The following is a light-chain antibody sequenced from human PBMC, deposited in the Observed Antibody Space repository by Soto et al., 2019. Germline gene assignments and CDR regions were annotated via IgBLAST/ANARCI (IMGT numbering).Light chain of an antibody. CDR1: HYISMW. CDR2: DAS. V-gene: IGKV1-5*01. J-gene: IGKJ1*01. Sequence: NQMSHSPSTLSAAVRDRVGLTCGASHYISMWLAWYQQKPGKAPKLLIYDASSLESGVPSRFSGSGSGTEFTLTIRSLQPDDFATYCCQQYNSYSWRFGQGTKVDIK. CDR3: QQYNSYSWR.